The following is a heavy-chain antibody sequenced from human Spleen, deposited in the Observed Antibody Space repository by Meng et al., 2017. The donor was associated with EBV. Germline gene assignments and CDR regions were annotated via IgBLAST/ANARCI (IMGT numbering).Heavy chain of an antibody. J-gene: IGHJ4*02. V-gene: IGHV1-8*02. CDR1: GFTFTSYD. CDR2: VNPDSGNT. D-gene: IGHD3-22*01. Sequence: QVQLVRSGAELKTPRASVKAACIASGFTFTSYDLNWVRQAPGQGLEWLGWVNPDSGNTGYPQKFQGRVTMTSNTSISTTYMELRSLTSEDTAVYYCARGMSYYDNSGFFDYWGQGALVTVSS. CDR3: ARGMSYYDNSGFFDY.